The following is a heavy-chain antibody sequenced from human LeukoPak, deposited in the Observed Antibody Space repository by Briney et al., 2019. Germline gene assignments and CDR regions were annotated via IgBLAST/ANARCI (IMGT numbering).Heavy chain of an antibody. Sequence: SETLSLTCTVSGGSISSSSYYWGWIRQPPGKGLEWIGSIYYSGSTNYNPSLKSRVTISVDTSKNQFSLKLSSVTAADTAVYYCARADAYCGGDCYSNWGQGTLVTVSS. D-gene: IGHD2-21*02. CDR1: GGSISSSSYY. J-gene: IGHJ4*02. CDR2: IYYSGST. V-gene: IGHV4-39*07. CDR3: ARADAYCGGDCYSN.